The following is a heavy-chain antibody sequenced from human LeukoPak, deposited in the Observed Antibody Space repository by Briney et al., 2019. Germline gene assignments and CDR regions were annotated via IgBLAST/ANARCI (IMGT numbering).Heavy chain of an antibody. J-gene: IGHJ5*02. CDR1: GGSFSGYY. D-gene: IGHD2-15*01. Sequence: PSETLSLTCAVYGGSFSGYYWSWIRQPPGKGLEWIGEINHSGSTNYNPSLKSRVTISVDTSKNQFSLKLSSVTAADTAVYYCAREVAATQWFDPWGQGTLVTVSS. V-gene: IGHV4-34*01. CDR2: INHSGST. CDR3: AREVAATQWFDP.